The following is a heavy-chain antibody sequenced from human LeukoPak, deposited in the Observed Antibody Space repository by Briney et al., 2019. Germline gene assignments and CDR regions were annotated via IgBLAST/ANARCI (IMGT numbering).Heavy chain of an antibody. CDR3: AREVIVVVPVPNYMDV. J-gene: IGHJ6*03. Sequence: GASVKVSCKASGYTFTSYYMHWVRQAPGQGLEWMGIINPSGGSTSYAQKFQGRVTMTRDMSTSTVYMELSSLRSEDTAVYYCAREVIVVVPVPNYMDVWGKGTTVTVSS. CDR2: INPSGGST. V-gene: IGHV1-46*01. D-gene: IGHD2-2*01. CDR1: GYTFTSYY.